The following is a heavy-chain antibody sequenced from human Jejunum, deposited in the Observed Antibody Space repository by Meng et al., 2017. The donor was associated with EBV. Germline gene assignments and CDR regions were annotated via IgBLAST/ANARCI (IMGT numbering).Heavy chain of an antibody. CDR2: VDPQDDET. V-gene: IGHV1-69-2*01. CDR1: GYIFSDYY. CDR3: ALVLRARFNYFDP. J-gene: IGHJ5*02. Sequence: EVQLIQSGAEVKKPGATVKISCKVSGYIFSDYYIHWVRQAPGEGLEWMGLVDPQDDETLYAEKFQGRVTITADTSPDTAYMELSSLRSEDTAIHYCALVLRARFNYFDPWGQGTLVTVSS. D-gene: IGHD4/OR15-4a*01.